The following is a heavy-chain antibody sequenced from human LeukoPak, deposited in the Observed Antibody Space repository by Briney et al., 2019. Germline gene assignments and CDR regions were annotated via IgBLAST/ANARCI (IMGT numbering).Heavy chain of an antibody. CDR1: DYSISSAYY. CDR3: AGNVDTAMVTFDS. Sequence: PSETLSLTCAVSDYSISSAYYWGWIRQPPGKGLEWIGSIYHSGSTYYNPSLKSRVTISVDTTKNQFSLKVTSVTAADTAVYYCAGNVDTAMVTFDSWGQGTLVTVSP. J-gene: IGHJ4*02. CDR2: IYHSGST. D-gene: IGHD5-18*01. V-gene: IGHV4-38-2*01.